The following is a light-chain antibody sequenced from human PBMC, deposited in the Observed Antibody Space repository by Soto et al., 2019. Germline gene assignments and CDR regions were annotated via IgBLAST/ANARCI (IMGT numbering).Light chain of an antibody. CDR2: DAS. J-gene: IGLJ1*01. CDR1: NIGSKS. Sequence: SYALTQPPSVSVAPGPTARITCGGNNIGSKSVYWYQQKPGQAPGLVVYDASDRPSGTPERFSGSNSGNTVSLTISRVEAADEADYDCQVWGSSSPHEVFGTGTKVTVL. V-gene: IGLV3-21*02. CDR3: QVWGSSSPHEV.